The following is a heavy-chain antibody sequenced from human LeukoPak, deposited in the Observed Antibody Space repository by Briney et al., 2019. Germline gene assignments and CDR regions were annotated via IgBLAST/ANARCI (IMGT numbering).Heavy chain of an antibody. CDR3: AKDRVAAPSKNTWFDP. V-gene: IGHV3-23*01. CDR2: TGASGGST. J-gene: IGHJ5*02. CDR1: GFTFSSYA. D-gene: IGHD6-6*01. Sequence: RGSLRLSCAAFGFTFSSYAMNWVRQAPGKGLEWVSVTGASGGSTYYADSVKGRFTISRDNSKNTLYLQMNSLRAEDTAIYYCAKDRVAAPSKNTWFDPWGQGTLVTVSS.